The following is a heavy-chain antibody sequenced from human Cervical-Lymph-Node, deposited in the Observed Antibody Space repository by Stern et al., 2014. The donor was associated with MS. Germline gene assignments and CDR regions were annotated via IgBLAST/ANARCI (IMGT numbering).Heavy chain of an antibody. CDR1: GFSLNTGTMS. Sequence: QITLKESGPALVKPTETLTLTCDFSGFSLNTGTMSVAWIRQAPGKALEWITVNDCDYYKFYSSTLKTRLTLSKDPSKNQVVLTMTKVSPVDAATYYCARMRGANPHYFDHWGQGILVVVSS. CDR2: NDCDYYK. CDR3: ARMRGANPHYFDH. D-gene: IGHD2-8*01. V-gene: IGHV2-70*04. J-gene: IGHJ4*02.